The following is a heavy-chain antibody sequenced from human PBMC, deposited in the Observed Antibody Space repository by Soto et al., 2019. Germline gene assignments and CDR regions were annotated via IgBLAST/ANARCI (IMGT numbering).Heavy chain of an antibody. CDR1: GFIFSSYP. CDR2: ISGSGGST. D-gene: IGHD3-22*01. J-gene: IGHJ3*02. V-gene: IGHV3-23*01. Sequence: PGGSLRLSCAASGFIFSSYPMSWVPQATGKGLEWVSAISGSGGSTYYADSVKSRFTTSRDNSKNTLYLQMNSLIAEDTAVYYCAKVGYYYDSSGYLISDAFDIWGQGTMVTVSS. CDR3: AKVGYYYDSSGYLISDAFDI.